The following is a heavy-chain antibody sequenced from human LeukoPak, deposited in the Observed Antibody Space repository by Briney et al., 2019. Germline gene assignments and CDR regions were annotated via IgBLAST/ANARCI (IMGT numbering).Heavy chain of an antibody. J-gene: IGHJ4*02. V-gene: IGHV4-59*08. CDR3: ARTTRYYDSSGCFDF. CDR2: IYYSGST. Sequence: PSETLSLTCTVSGGSISSYYWSWIRQPTGKGLEWIAYIYYSGSTNYNPSLKSRVTISVDTSKNQFSLKMSSVTAADTAVYYCARTTRYYDSSGCFDFWGQGTLVTVSS. CDR1: GGSISSYY. D-gene: IGHD3-22*01.